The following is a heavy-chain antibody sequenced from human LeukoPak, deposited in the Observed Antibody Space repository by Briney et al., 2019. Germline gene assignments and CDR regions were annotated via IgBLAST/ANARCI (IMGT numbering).Heavy chain of an antibody. J-gene: IGHJ4*02. CDR1: GYTFTSYY. CDR3: ARGGVDYGDYGGLDY. Sequence: ASVKVSCKASGYTFTSYYMHWVRQAPGQGLEWMGIINPSGGSTSYAQKFQGRVTMTRDTSTSTVYMELGSLRSEDTAVYYCARGGVDYGDYGGLDYWGQGTLVTVSS. CDR2: INPSGGST. V-gene: IGHV1-46*01. D-gene: IGHD4-17*01.